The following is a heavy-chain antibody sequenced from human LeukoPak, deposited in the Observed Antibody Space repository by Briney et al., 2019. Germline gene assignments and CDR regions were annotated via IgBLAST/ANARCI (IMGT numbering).Heavy chain of an antibody. CDR2: IYYSGST. J-gene: IGHJ5*02. CDR1: GGSISSSSYY. V-gene: IGHV4-39*01. CDR3: AREGYGDYWFDP. Sequence: SETLSLTCTVSGGSISSSSYYWGWIRQPPGKGLEWIGSIYYSGSTYYNPSLKSRVTISVDTSKNQFSLKLSSVTAADTAVYYCAREGYGDYWFDPWGQGTLVTVSS. D-gene: IGHD4-17*01.